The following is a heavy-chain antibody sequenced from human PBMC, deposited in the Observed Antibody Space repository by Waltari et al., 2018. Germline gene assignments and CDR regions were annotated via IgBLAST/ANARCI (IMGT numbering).Heavy chain of an antibody. Sequence: EVQLLESGGGLVQPGGSLRLSCAASGFTFSSYAMSWVRQAPGKGLEWVSAISGSGGSTYYADSVKGRFTISRDNSKNTLYLQMNSLRAEDTAVYYCARAYYDFWSGYSAFDIWGQGTMVTVSS. D-gene: IGHD3-3*01. CDR3: ARAYYDFWSGYSAFDI. V-gene: IGHV3-23*01. CDR1: GFTFSSYA. J-gene: IGHJ3*02. CDR2: ISGSGGST.